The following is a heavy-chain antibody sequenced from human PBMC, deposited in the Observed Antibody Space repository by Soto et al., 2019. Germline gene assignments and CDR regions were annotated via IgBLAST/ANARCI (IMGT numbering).Heavy chain of an antibody. V-gene: IGHV4-34*01. Sequence: SETMSLTCAVDGGSFSGYYWSWIRQPPGKGLEWIGEINHSGSTNYNPSLKSRVTISVDTSKNQFSLKLSSVTAADTAVYYCARGKQWLVSFDYWGQGTLVTVSS. CDR2: INHSGST. D-gene: IGHD6-19*01. CDR1: GGSFSGYY. J-gene: IGHJ4*02. CDR3: ARGKQWLVSFDY.